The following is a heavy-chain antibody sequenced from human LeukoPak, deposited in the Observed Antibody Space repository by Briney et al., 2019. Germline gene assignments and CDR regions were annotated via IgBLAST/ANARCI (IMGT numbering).Heavy chain of an antibody. CDR3: ARSGRGTYYYFDL. D-gene: IGHD1-26*01. CDR1: RYTFTRYG. CDR2: ISGSNGNT. J-gene: IGHJ4*02. V-gene: IGHV1-18*01. Sequence: GASVKVSCKASRYTFTRYGISWVRQAPGQGLEGMGWISGSNGNTNYAQKFQGRVAMTADTSTSTAYMGLRSLRSDDTAVYYCARSGRGTYYYFDLWGQGTLVTVSS.